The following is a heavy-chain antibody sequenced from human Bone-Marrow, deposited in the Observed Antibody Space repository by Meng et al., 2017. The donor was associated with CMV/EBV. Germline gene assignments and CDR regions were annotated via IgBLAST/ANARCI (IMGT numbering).Heavy chain of an antibody. CDR2: INHSGST. Sequence: QTLSLTCAVYGGSFSGYYWSWIRQPPGKGLEWIGEINHSGSTNYNPSLKSRVTISVDTSKNQFSLKLSSVTAADTAVYYCARFLTGYCSSTSCLGYFDYWGQGTLVTVSS. V-gene: IGHV4-34*01. J-gene: IGHJ4*02. CDR1: GGSFSGYY. D-gene: IGHD2-2*01. CDR3: ARFLTGYCSSTSCLGYFDY.